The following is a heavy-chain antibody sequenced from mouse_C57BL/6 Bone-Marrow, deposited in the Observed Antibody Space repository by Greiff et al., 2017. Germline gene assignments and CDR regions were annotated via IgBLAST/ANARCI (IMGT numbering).Heavy chain of an antibody. D-gene: IGHD1-1*01. J-gene: IGHJ1*03. Sequence: QVQLQQPGAELVKPGASVKLSCKASGYTFTSSWMHWVKQRPGQGLEWIGMIHPNSGSTNYNEKFKSKATLTVDKSSSTAYMQLSSLTSEDSAVYYCARRGYYGSSHWYFDVWGTGTTGTVSS. CDR2: IHPNSGST. CDR3: ARRGYYGSSHWYFDV. CDR1: GYTFTSSW. V-gene: IGHV1-64*01.